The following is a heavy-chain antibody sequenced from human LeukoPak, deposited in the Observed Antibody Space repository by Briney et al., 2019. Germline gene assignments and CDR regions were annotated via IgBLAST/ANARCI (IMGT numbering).Heavy chain of an antibody. D-gene: IGHD5-12*01. CDR2: IYPGDSDT. CDR1: GYSFTNYW. CDR3: AKSSDYDSTFDY. Sequence: GESLKISCQGSGYSFTNYWIGWVRQMPGKGLEWMGIIYPGDSDTRYSPSVQCQVTISADKSISTAYLQWSSLKASDTAMYYCAKSSDYDSTFDYWGQGTLVTVSS. J-gene: IGHJ4*02. V-gene: IGHV5-51*01.